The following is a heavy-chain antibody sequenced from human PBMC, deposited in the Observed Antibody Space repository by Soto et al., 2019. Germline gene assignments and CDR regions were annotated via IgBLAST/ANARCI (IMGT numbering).Heavy chain of an antibody. CDR3: ARDAYDFWSGFPVQNDAFDI. J-gene: IGHJ3*02. Sequence: SETLSLTCTVSGGSISSGGYYWSWIRQHPGKGLEWIGYIYYSGSTYYNPSLKSRVTISVDTSKNQFSLKLSSVTAADTAVYYCARDAYDFWSGFPVQNDAFDIWGQGTMVTLSS. D-gene: IGHD3-3*01. CDR2: IYYSGST. CDR1: GGSISSGGYY. V-gene: IGHV4-31*03.